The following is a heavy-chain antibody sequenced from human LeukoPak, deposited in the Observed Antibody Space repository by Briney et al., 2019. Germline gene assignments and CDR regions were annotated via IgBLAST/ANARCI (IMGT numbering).Heavy chain of an antibody. V-gene: IGHV4-34*01. J-gene: IGHJ4*02. CDR2: INHSGST. CDR3: ARGDGGYGY. CDR1: GGSFSGYY. Sequence: SETLSLTCAVYGGSFSGYYWSWIRQPPGEGLEWIGEINHSGSTNYNPSLKSRVTISVDTSKNQFSLKLSSVTAADTAVYYCARGDGGYGYWGQGTLVTVSS. D-gene: IGHD1-1*01.